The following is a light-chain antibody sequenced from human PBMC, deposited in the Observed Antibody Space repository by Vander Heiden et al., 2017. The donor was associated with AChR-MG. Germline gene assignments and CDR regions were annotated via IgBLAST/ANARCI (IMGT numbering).Light chain of an antibody. CDR3: QQFLSSPYT. CDR1: QSVVHRSNNDNY. V-gene: IGKV4-1*01. Sequence: DLVMTQSPDFLAVSLGARATSRCKSSQSVVHRSNNDNYLAWYQQQPGQPPKLLIDWASTRKCGVPDRFRGSGSGTNFTLDISNLQAEDVAVYYCQQFLSSPYTFGQGTKLEI. CDR2: WAS. J-gene: IGKJ2*01.